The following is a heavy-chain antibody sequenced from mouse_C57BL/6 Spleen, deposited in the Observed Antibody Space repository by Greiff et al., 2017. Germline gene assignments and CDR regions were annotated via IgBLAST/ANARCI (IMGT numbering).Heavy chain of an antibody. J-gene: IGHJ2*01. CDR1: GYTFTSYT. Sequence: VQLQESGAELARPGASVKMSCKASGYTFTSYTMHWVKQRPGQGLEWIGYINPSSGYTKYNQKFKDKATLTADKSSSTAYMQLSSLTSEDSAVDYCARFNYGSSYWGQGTTLTVSS. CDR2: INPSSGYT. D-gene: IGHD1-1*01. CDR3: ARFNYGSSY. V-gene: IGHV1-4*01.